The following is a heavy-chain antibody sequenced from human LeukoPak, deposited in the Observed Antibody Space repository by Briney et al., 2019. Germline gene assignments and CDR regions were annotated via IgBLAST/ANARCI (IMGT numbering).Heavy chain of an antibody. Sequence: SGGSLRLSCAASGFTVSSNYMSWVRQAPGKGLEWVSVIYSGGSTYYADSVKGRFTISRDNAKNSLYLQMNSLRAEDTAVYYCARDRVEGFDYWGQGTLVTVSS. J-gene: IGHJ4*02. CDR1: GFTVSSNY. CDR2: IYSGGST. D-gene: IGHD5-24*01. CDR3: ARDRVEGFDY. V-gene: IGHV3-66*01.